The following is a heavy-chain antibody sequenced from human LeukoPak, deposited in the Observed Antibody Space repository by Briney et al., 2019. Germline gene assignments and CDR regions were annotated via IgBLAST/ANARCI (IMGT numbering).Heavy chain of an antibody. V-gene: IGHV1-18*01. CDR1: GYTFTSYG. CDR2: ISAYNGNT. Sequence: ASVKVSCKASGYTFTSYGISWVRQAPGQGLEWMGWISAYNGNTNYAQKLQGRVTMTTDTSTSTAYMELRSLRSDDTAVYYCARVGDYGPLRYYCYMDVWGKGTTVTISS. CDR3: ARVGDYGPLRYYCYMDV. D-gene: IGHD4-17*01. J-gene: IGHJ6*03.